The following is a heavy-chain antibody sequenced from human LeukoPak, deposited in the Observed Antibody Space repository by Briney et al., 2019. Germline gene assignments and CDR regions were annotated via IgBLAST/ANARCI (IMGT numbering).Heavy chain of an antibody. D-gene: IGHD3-22*01. Sequence: SETLSLTCTVSGGSISSYYWSWIRQPPGKGLEWIGYIYYSGSTNYNPSLKSRVTMSVDTSKNQFSLKLSSVTAADTAVYYCARDPYYYDSSGYYFNAFDIWGQGTMVTVSS. CDR3: ARDPYYYDSSGYYFNAFDI. V-gene: IGHV4-59*01. J-gene: IGHJ3*02. CDR2: IYYSGST. CDR1: GGSISSYY.